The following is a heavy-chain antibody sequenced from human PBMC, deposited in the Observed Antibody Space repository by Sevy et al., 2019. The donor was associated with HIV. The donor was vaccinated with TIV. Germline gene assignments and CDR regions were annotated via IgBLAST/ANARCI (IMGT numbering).Heavy chain of an antibody. D-gene: IGHD6-19*01. CDR1: GYTFTGYY. V-gene: IGHV1-2*02. Sequence: ASVKVSCKASGYTFTGYYMHWVRQAPGQGLEWMGWINPNSGGTNYEQKFQGRVTMTRDTSISKAYMELSRLRSDDTAVYYCARDDIAVAGDIFDYWGQGTLVTVSS. CDR2: INPNSGGT. J-gene: IGHJ4*02. CDR3: ARDDIAVAGDIFDY.